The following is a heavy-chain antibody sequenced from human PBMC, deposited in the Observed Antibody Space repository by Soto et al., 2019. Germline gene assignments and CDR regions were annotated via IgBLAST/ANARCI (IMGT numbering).Heavy chain of an antibody. CDR2: IYYSGST. CDR1: GGSISSGGYY. V-gene: IGHV4-31*03. J-gene: IGHJ5*02. CDR3: AIFVYGSGSYSGGERAYWFDP. D-gene: IGHD3-10*01. Sequence: QVQLQESGPGLVKPSQTLSLTCTVSGGSISSGGYYWSWIRQHPGKGLEWIGYIYYSGSTYYNPSPKSRVTLSVDTSKNQFSLKLSSVTAADTAVYYCAIFVYGSGSYSGGERAYWFDPWGQGTLVTVSS.